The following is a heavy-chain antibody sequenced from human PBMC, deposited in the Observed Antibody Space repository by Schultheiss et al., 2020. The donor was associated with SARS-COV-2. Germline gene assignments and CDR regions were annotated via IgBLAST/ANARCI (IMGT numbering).Heavy chain of an antibody. V-gene: IGHV3-9*01. Sequence: SLKISCAASGFTFDDYAMHWVRQAPGKGLEWVSGISWNSGSIGYADSVKGRFTISRDNAKNTVYLQMDSVGAEDTAIYYCARSRSPGSFDYWGQGTLVTVSS. CDR1: GFTFDDYA. CDR3: ARSRSPGSFDY. J-gene: IGHJ4*02. D-gene: IGHD1-26*01. CDR2: ISWNSGSI.